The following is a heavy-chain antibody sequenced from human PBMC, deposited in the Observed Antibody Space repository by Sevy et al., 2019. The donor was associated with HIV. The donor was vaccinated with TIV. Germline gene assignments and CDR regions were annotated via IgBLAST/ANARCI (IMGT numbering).Heavy chain of an antibody. CDR2: IRWNGGSV. CDR1: GFTFDEHA. CDR3: AKSKVASVYHYYGMDV. J-gene: IGHJ6*02. V-gene: IGHV3-9*01. Sequence: GGSLRLSCRTFGFTFDEHAMHWVRQVPGKGLEWVSGIRWNGGSVAYADSVKGRFTISRDNTKRSLSLQMNGLRPEDTAVYYCAKSKVASVYHYYGMDVWGHGTTVTVSS.